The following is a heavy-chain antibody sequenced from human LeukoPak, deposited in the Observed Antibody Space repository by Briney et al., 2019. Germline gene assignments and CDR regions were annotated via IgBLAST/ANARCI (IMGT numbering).Heavy chain of an antibody. D-gene: IGHD6-6*01. V-gene: IGHV4-39*07. CDR1: GGSISSSTYY. J-gene: IGHJ4*02. Sequence: SETLSLTCNVSGGSISSSTYYWGWIRQPPGKGLEWIGSIYNSGSTYYNPSLKSRVTIAVDTSKNQFSLKLSSVTAADTAVYYCARDKGASSIAARHVFDYWGQGTLVTVSS. CDR2: IYNSGST. CDR3: ARDKGASSIAARHVFDY.